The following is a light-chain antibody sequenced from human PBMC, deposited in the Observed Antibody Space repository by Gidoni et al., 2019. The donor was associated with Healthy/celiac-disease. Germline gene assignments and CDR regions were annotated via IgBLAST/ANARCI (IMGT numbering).Light chain of an antibody. J-gene: IGKJ1*01. CDR1: QGISNY. CDR3: QKYISALGT. Sequence: DIQMTQYPSSLSASVGDRVTITCRASQGISNYLAWYQQKPGKVPRLLIYAASTLQSGVPSRFSGSGAGTDFTLTISSLQPEDVATYYCQKYISALGTFGQGTKVEIK. V-gene: IGKV1-27*01. CDR2: AAS.